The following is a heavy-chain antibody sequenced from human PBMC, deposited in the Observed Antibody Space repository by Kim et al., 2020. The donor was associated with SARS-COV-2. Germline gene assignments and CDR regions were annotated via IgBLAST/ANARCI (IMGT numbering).Heavy chain of an antibody. V-gene: IGHV4-59*01. J-gene: IGHJ2*01. CDR1: GGSISSYY. CDR3: ARDGRGWLQQPHWYFDL. D-gene: IGHD5-12*01. Sequence: SETLSLTCTVSGGSISSYYWSWIRQPPGKGLEWIGYTYYSGSTNYNPSLKSRVTISVDTSKNQFSLKLSSVTAADTAVYYCARDGRGWLQQPHWYFDLWGRGTLVTVTT. CDR2: TYYSGST.